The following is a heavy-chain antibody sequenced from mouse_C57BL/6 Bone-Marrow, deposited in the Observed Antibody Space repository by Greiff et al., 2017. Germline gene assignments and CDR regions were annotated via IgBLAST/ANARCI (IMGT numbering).Heavy chain of an antibody. CDR1: GFTFSSYA. V-gene: IGHV5-4*01. CDR2: ISDGSSYT. Sequence: EVQLLESGGGLLKPGASLKLSCAASGFTFSSYAMSWVRQTPEKRLEWVATISDGSSYTYYPDNVKGRFTISRDNAKNNLDLQMSHLKSVDPDMYYCERGSFDYWGQGTTLTVS. J-gene: IGHJ2*01. CDR3: ERGSFDY.